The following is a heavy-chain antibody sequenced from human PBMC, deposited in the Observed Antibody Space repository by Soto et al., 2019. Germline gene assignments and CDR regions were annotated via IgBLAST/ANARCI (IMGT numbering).Heavy chain of an antibody. Sequence: LRLSCAASGFTFCDDYMTWIRQAPGKGLEWVSYISSSGSTMYYADSVKGRFTISRDNAKNSLYLQMNSLRAEDTAVYYCARLLATRRIWFDPWGQGTLVTVSS. CDR3: ARLLATRRIWFDP. V-gene: IGHV3-11*01. CDR2: ISSSGSTM. D-gene: IGHD6-6*01. J-gene: IGHJ5*02. CDR1: GFTFCDDY.